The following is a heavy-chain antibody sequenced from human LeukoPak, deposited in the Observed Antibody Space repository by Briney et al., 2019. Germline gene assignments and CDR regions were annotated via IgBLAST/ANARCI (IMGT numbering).Heavy chain of an antibody. Sequence: SETLSLTCTVSGGSISSYYWSWIRQPPGKGLEWIGYIYYSGSTNYNPSLKSRVTISVDTSKNQFSLKLSSVTAADTAVYYCAREAYYYGSGSEYFDYWGQGTLVTVSS. V-gene: IGHV4-59*01. CDR1: GGSISSYY. CDR3: AREAYYYGSGSEYFDY. D-gene: IGHD3-10*01. CDR2: IYYSGST. J-gene: IGHJ4*02.